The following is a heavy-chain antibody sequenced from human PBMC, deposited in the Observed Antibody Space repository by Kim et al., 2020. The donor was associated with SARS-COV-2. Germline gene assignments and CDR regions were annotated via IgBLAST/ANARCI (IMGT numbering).Heavy chain of an antibody. CDR3: ARDANYYDSSGYLMDY. Sequence: GGSLRLSCAASGFTFSSYSMNWVRQAPGKGLEWVSSISSSSSYIYYADSVKGRFTISRDNAKNSLYLQMNSLRAEDTAVYYCARDANYYDSSGYLMDYWGQGTLVTVSS. CDR1: GFTFSSYS. V-gene: IGHV3-21*01. J-gene: IGHJ4*02. CDR2: ISSSSSYI. D-gene: IGHD3-22*01.